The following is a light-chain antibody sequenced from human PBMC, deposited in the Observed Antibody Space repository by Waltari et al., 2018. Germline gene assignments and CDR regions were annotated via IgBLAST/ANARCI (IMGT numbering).Light chain of an antibody. CDR2: DAR. J-gene: IGLJ3*02. CDR1: TGPDTSAHY. V-gene: IGLV7-46*01. Sequence: AEVTQDPSLAVSPGGTVTLTCGSVTGPDTSAHYPYWIQQRPGQAPRTLNYDARYRHSWTPARFLGSFLGDKAVLALSGAQAEEEADYYCLLTFTDARRGVFGVGTRLTVL. CDR3: LLTFTDARRGV.